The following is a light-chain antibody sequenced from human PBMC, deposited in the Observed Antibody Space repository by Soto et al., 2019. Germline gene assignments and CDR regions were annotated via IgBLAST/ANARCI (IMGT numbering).Light chain of an antibody. J-gene: IGKJ1*01. V-gene: IGKV1-5*03. CDR3: QQYNSYPWT. CDR2: KAS. CDR1: QSIGSW. Sequence: DIQMTQSPSTLSASVGDRVTITCRASQSIGSWLAWNQQKPGRAPKLLIYKASSLESGVPSRFSGSGSGTAFNLTISSLQPDDFATYFCQQYNSYPWTFGQGTKVEIK.